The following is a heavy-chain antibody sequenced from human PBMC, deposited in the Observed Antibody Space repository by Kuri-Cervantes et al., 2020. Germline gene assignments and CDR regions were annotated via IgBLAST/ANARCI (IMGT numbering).Heavy chain of an antibody. CDR3: ARDRSIAVQGDFDY. CDR1: GYTFSNYA. V-gene: IGHV1-18*01. CDR2: ISTQNGNT. D-gene: IGHD6-19*01. Sequence: ASVKVSCKASGYTFSNYAITWVRQAPGQGLEWMGWISTQNGNTNSAQKLQGRVTMTTDSSTSTAYMELRSLRSDDTAVYYCARDRSIAVQGDFDYWGQGTLVTVSS. J-gene: IGHJ4*02.